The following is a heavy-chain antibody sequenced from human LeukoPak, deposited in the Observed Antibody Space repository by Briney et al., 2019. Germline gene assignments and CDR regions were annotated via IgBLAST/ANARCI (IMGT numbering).Heavy chain of an antibody. CDR1: GFTFSSYA. V-gene: IGHV3-23*01. CDR2: ISGSGGST. CDR3: AKDSKQQLVGFYFDY. Sequence: GGSLRLSCAASGFTFSSYAMSWVRQAPGKGLEWVSAISGSGGSTYYADSVKGRFTISRDNSKNTLYLQTNSLRAEDTAVYYCAKDSKQQLVGFYFDYWGQGTLVTVSS. J-gene: IGHJ4*02. D-gene: IGHD6-13*01.